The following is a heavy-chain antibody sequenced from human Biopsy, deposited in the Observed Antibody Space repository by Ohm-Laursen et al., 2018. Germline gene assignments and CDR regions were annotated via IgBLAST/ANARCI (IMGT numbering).Heavy chain of an antibody. CDR1: GGSVSSNVAY. Sequence: TLSLTCTVSGGSVSSNVAYWAWIRQPPGKGLESIGSIFYSGITYYNPSLQSRFTMSVDTSKNQFSLNLTSVTAADTAVYYCARHPTGFWFDPWGQGTLVIVSS. CDR2: IFYSGIT. J-gene: IGHJ5*02. V-gene: IGHV4-39*01. CDR3: ARHPTGFWFDP.